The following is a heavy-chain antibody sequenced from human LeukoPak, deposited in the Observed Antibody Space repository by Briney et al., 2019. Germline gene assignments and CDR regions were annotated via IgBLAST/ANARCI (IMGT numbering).Heavy chain of an antibody. CDR1: GGSISSGDYY. V-gene: IGHV4-30-4*01. D-gene: IGHD1-26*01. J-gene: IGHJ1*01. CDR3: AREGVGATPFQH. CDR2: IYYSGST. Sequence: SETLSLTCTVSGGSISSGDYYWSWIRQPPGKGLEWIGYIYYSGSTYYNPSLKSRVTISVDTSKNQFSLKLSSVTAADTAVYYCAREGVGATPFQHWGQGILVTVSS.